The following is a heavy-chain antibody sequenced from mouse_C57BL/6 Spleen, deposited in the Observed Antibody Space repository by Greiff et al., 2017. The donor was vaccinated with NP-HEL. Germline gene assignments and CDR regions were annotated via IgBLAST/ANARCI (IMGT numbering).Heavy chain of an antibody. V-gene: IGHV5-6*01. Sequence: EVKLVESGGDLVKPGGSLKLSCAASGFTFSSYGMSWVRQTPDKRLEWVATISSGGSYTYYPDSVKGRFTISRDNAKNTLYLQMSSLKSEDTAMYYCARQTGTKGFDYWGQGTTLTVSS. CDR3: ARQTGTKGFDY. D-gene: IGHD4-1*01. CDR2: ISSGGSYT. CDR1: GFTFSSYG. J-gene: IGHJ2*01.